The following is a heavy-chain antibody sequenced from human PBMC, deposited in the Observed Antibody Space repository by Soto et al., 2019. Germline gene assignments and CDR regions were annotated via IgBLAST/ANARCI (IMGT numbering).Heavy chain of an antibody. Sequence: PGGSLRLSCAASGFTFRTSWMNWVRQASGEGLEWVGHVKNGGTTDYAGPVKDRFTISRDDSKNTVYLQMSSLKTEDTAVYYCAADTPGFGQGEFEYWGQGALVTVSS. CDR1: GFTFRTSW. CDR2: VKNGGTT. V-gene: IGHV3-15*01. CDR3: AADTPGFGQGEFEY. D-gene: IGHD2-15*01. J-gene: IGHJ4*02.